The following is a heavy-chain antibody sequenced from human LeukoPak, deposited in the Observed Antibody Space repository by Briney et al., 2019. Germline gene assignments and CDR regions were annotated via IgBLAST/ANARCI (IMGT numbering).Heavy chain of an antibody. V-gene: IGHV3-23*01. CDR2: ISGSGGST. D-gene: IGHD6-19*01. J-gene: IGHJ6*02. CDR1: GFTFSSYA. Sequence: GGSLRPSCAASGFTFSSYAMSWVRQAPGKGLEWVSAISGSGGSTYYADSVKGRFTISRDNSKNTLYLQMNSLRAEDTAVYYCAKDADSSGWYWLGSYYGMDVWGQGTTVTVSS. CDR3: AKDADSSGWYWLGSYYGMDV.